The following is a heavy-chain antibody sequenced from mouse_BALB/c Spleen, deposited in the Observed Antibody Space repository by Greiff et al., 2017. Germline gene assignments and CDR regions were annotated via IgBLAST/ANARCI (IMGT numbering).Heavy chain of an antibody. D-gene: IGHD4-1*02. CDR2: IYPGNSDT. J-gene: IGHJ3*01. CDR1: GYTFTSYW. V-gene: IGHV1-5*01. CDR3: TRPTGTSWFAY. Sequence: EVQLQQSGTVLARPGASVKMSCKASGYTFTSYWMHWVKQRPGQGLEWIGAIYPGNSDTSYNQKFKGKAKLTAVTSTSTAYMELSSLTNEDSAVYYCTRPTGTSWFAYWGQGTLVTVSA.